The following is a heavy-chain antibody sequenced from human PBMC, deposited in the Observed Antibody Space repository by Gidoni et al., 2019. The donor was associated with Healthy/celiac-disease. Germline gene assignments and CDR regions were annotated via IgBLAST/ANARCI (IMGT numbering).Heavy chain of an antibody. V-gene: IGHV1-3*05. Sequence: QVQLVQSGAEEKKPGASVKVSCKASGYTFTSYAMHWVRQAPGQRLEWMGWINAGNGNTKYSQKFQGRVTTTRDTSASTAYMELSSLRSEDTAVYYCARDRHYYGMDVWGQGTTVTVSS. CDR3: ARDRHYYGMDV. CDR1: GYTFTSYA. CDR2: INAGNGNT. D-gene: IGHD6-6*01. J-gene: IGHJ6*02.